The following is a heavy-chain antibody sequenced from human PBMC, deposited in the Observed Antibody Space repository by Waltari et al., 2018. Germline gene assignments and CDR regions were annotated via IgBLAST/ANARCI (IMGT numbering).Heavy chain of an antibody. Sequence: EVQLVESGGGVVQPGGSLRLSCAVAGFTFSRYWMTWVRKAPGKGLEWVANIKEDGSEKYYVDSVKGRFTISRDNAKNSLYLQMNSLRAEDTAVYYCARVPLMYSSSSRWRNWFDPWGQGTLVTVSS. CDR3: ARVPLMYSSSSRWRNWFDP. J-gene: IGHJ5*02. CDR1: GFTFSRYW. CDR2: IKEDGSEK. V-gene: IGHV3-7*03. D-gene: IGHD6-6*01.